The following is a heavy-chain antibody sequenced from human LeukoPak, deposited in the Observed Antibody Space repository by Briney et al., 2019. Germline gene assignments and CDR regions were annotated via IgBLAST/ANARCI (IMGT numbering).Heavy chain of an antibody. D-gene: IGHD3-10*01. V-gene: IGHV3-23*01. J-gene: IGHJ3*01. Sequence: PGGSLRLSCAASGFTFSSYAMSWVRQAPGKGLEWVSAISGSGGSTYYADSVKGRFTISRDNSKNTLYLQMNSLRAEDTAVYYCAKLSSYYYGSGSYPIDYWGQGTMVTVSS. CDR3: AKLSSYYYGSGSYPIDY. CDR1: GFTFSSYA. CDR2: ISGSGGST.